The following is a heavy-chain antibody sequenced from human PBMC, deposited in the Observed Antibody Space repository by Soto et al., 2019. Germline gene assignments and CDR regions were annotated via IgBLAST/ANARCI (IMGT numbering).Heavy chain of an antibody. CDR2: IYTSGST. V-gene: IGHV4-4*07. Sequence: PSETLSLTCTVSGGSISSYYWSWIRQPAGKGLEWIGRIYTSGSTNYNPSLKSRVTMSVDTSKNQFSLKLSSVTAADTAVYYCARVSPLSYDIFSPNWFDPWGPGTLHTVSS. D-gene: IGHD3-9*01. J-gene: IGHJ5*02. CDR1: GGSISSYY. CDR3: ARVSPLSYDIFSPNWFDP.